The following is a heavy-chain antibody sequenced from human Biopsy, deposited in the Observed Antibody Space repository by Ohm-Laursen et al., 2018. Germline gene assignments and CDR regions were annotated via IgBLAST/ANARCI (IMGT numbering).Heavy chain of an antibody. Sequence: SQTLPLTCAVSVGSISNNNYYWSWIRQRPGKGLEWIGYIFNSADTYYNPSLKNLITISGDTSKNQFSLKLNSVTAADTAVYYCARGDYFDSNGYFWFDPWGQGTLVTVSS. CDR1: VGSISNNNYY. CDR2: IFNSADT. V-gene: IGHV4-31*01. CDR3: ARGDYFDSNGYFWFDP. J-gene: IGHJ5*02. D-gene: IGHD3-22*01.